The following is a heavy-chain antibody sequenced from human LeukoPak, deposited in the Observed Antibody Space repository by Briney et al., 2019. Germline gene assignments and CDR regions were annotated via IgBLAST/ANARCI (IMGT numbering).Heavy chain of an antibody. CDR3: ARDQVSLGSIACDD. D-gene: IGHD2-2*01. V-gene: IGHV7-4-1*02. CDR1: GYTFTSYY. CDR2: INTNTGNP. Sequence: ASVKVSCKASGYTFTSYYIHWVRQAPEQGLEWMGWINTNTGNPTYAQGFTGRFVFSLDTSVSTAYLQISSLKAEDTAVYYCARDQVSLGSIACDDCCQG. J-gene: IGHJ4*02.